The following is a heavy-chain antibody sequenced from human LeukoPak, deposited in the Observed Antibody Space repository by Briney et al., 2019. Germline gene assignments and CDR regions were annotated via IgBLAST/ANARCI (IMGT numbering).Heavy chain of an antibody. V-gene: IGHV3-7*01. Sequence: GGSLRLSCAASGFIFSSYWMNWVRQAPGKGLEWVANIKQDGSERYYVDSVKGRFTISRDNAKNSLYLQMSSLRAGDTAVYYCARGGYYESSALDYWGQATLVTVSS. J-gene: IGHJ4*02. CDR2: IKQDGSER. CDR3: ARGGYYESSALDY. CDR1: GFIFSSYW. D-gene: IGHD3-22*01.